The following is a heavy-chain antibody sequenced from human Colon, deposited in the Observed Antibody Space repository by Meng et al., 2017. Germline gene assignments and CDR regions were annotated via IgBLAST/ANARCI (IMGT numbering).Heavy chain of an antibody. Sequence: GESLKISCEAFGFTFFTYIFSWVRQAPGEGLEWVASIDGSSRNLYYADSVRGRFTISRDNSKNSLYLQMNNLRADDTGVYYCAREDFYYYGLDLWGRGSTVTGYS. CDR1: GFTFFTYI. CDR2: IDGSSRNL. V-gene: IGHV3-21*01. CDR3: AREDFYYYGLDL. J-gene: IGHJ6*02.